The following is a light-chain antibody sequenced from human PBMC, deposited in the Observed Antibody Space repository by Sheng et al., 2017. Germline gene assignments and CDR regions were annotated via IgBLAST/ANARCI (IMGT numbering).Light chain of an antibody. CDR3: QQYGGSPLFT. V-gene: IGKV3-20*01. CDR1: QSVTSSS. J-gene: IGKJ3*01. CDR2: GAS. Sequence: EIVLTQSPGTLSLSPGERATLSCRASQSVTSSSLAWYQQKPGQAPRLLIYGASNTGHWASQTGSVAGGSGTDFTLTISTLEPEDFAVYYCQQYGGSPLFTFGPGTKVDIK.